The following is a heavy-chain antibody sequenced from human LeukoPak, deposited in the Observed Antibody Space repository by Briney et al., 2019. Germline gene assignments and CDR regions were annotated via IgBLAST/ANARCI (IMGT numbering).Heavy chain of an antibody. J-gene: IGHJ4*02. CDR3: AREALGYCSSTSCSNYFDY. CDR1: GGTFSSDA. Sequence: ASVKVSCKASGGTFSSDAISWVRQAPGQGLECMGGIIPIFGTANYAQRFQGRVTITADKSTSTAYMELSSLRSEDTAVYYCAREALGYCSSTSCSNYFDYWGQGTLVTVSS. CDR2: IIPIFGTA. D-gene: IGHD2-2*01. V-gene: IGHV1-69*06.